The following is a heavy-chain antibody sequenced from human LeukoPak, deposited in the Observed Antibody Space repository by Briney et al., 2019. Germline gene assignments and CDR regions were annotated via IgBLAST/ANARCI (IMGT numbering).Heavy chain of an antibody. CDR2: ISSNGGST. CDR3: AREATMVRGVILGVQEKDWYFDL. CDR1: GFTFSSYA. V-gene: IGHV3-64*01. J-gene: IGHJ2*01. Sequence: GGSLRLSCAASGFTFSSYAMHWVRQAPGKGLEYVSAISSNGGSTYYANSVKGRFTISRDNSKNTLYLQMGSLRAEDMAVYYCAREATMVRGVILGVQEKDWYFDLWGRGTLVTVSS. D-gene: IGHD3-10*01.